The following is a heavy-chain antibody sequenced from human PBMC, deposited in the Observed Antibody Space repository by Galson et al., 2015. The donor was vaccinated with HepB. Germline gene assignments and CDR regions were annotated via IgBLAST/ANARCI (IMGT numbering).Heavy chain of an antibody. CDR3: AKDTGGKYNDFWSGYFAYFDY. V-gene: IGHV3-9*01. CDR1: GFTFDDYA. D-gene: IGHD3-3*01. J-gene: IGHJ4*01. CDR2: ITWNSGNV. Sequence: SLRLSCAASGFTFDDYAMSWVRQAPGKGLEWVSGITWNSGNVAYSDSVRGRFTISRDNAKNSLYLQMSSVRAEDTALYFCAKDTGGKYNDFWSGYFAYFDYWGHGALVTVSS.